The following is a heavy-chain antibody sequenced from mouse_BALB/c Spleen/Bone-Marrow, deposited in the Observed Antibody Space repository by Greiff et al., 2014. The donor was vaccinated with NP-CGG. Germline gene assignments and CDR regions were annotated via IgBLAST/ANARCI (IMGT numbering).Heavy chain of an antibody. CDR1: GYTFTDYE. CDR3: TRGDNFTTSVVDDFDY. V-gene: IGHV1-15*01. CDR2: IDPETGGT. Sequence: QVQLQQSGAELVRPGASVTLSCKASGYTFTDYEMHWVKQTPVHGLEWIGAIDPETGGTAYNQKFKGKATLTADKSSSTAYMERLNLTSVTSAVYYCTRGDNFTTSVVDDFDYWGQGTTLTVSS. D-gene: IGHD1-1*01. J-gene: IGHJ2*01.